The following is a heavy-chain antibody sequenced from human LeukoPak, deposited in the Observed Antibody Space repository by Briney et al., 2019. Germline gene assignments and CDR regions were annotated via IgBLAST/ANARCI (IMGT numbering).Heavy chain of an antibody. D-gene: IGHD5-18*01. CDR1: GFTFSSYS. CDR3: ARGAAMVTYYYYYMDV. J-gene: IGHJ6*03. CDR2: ISSSSSTI. Sequence: PGGSLRLSCAASGFTFSSYSVNWVRQAPGKGLEWVSYISSSSSTIYYADSVKGRFTISRDNAKNSLYLQMNSLRAEDTAVYYCARGAAMVTYYYYYMDVWGKGTTVTVSS. V-gene: IGHV3-48*04.